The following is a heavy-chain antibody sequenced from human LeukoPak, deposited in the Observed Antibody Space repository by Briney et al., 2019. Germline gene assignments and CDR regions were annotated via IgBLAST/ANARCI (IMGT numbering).Heavy chain of an antibody. CDR1: EDTGYY. J-gene: IGHJ4*02. CDR3: ASGSNWGNY. D-gene: IGHD7-27*01. Sequence: ASVKVSCKASEDTGYYMSWVRQAPGQGLEWMGWNNPNNGDANYAQKFQGRVTMTRDTSIRTAYMDLSRLRSDDTAVYYCASGSNWGNYWGQGTLVTVSS. V-gene: IGHV1-2*02. CDR2: NNPNNGDA.